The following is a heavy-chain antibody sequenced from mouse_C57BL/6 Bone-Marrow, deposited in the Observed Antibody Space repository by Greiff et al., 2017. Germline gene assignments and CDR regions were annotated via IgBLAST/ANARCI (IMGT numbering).Heavy chain of an antibody. V-gene: IGHV5-4*01. J-gene: IGHJ4*01. CDR2: ISDGGSYT. Sequence: EVKLMESGGGLVKPGGSLKLSCAASGFTFSSYAMSWVRQTPEKRLEWVATISDGGSYTYYPDNVKGRFTISRDNAKNNLYLQMSHLKSEETAMYYCAREDYYGSSYGAMDYWGQGTSVTVSS. D-gene: IGHD1-1*01. CDR1: GFTFSSYA. CDR3: AREDYYGSSYGAMDY.